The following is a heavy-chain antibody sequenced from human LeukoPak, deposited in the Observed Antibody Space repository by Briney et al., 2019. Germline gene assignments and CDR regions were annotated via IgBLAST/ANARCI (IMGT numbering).Heavy chain of an antibody. J-gene: IGHJ3*02. CDR1: GGSFSGYY. CDR2: INHSGST. D-gene: IGHD5-24*01. CDR3: ARRVEMASTGGAFDI. V-gene: IGHV4-34*01. Sequence: PSETLSLTCAVYGGSFSGYYWSWIRQPPGKGLEWIGEINHSGSTNYNPSLKSRVTISVDTSKNQFSLKLSSVTAADTAVYYCARRVEMASTGGAFDIWGQGTMVTVSS.